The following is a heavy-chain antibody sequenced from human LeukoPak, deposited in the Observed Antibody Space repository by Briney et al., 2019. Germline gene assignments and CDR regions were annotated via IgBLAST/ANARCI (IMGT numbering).Heavy chain of an antibody. CDR2: INHSGST. D-gene: IGHD3-9*01. J-gene: IGHJ4*02. CDR3: ARGGPVLRYFDWLTRPLFGY. CDR1: GGSFSGYY. V-gene: IGHV4-34*01. Sequence: SETLSLTCAVYGGSFSGYYWSWIRQPPGKGLEWIGEINHSGSTNYNPSLKSRVTISVDTSKNQFSLKLSSVTAADTAVYYCARGGPVLRYFDWLTRPLFGYWGQGTLVTVSS.